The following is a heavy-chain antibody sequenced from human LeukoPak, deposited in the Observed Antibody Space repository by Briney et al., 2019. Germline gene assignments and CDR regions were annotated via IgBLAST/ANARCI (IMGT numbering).Heavy chain of an antibody. Sequence: ASVKVSCKASGYTFTSYGISWVRQAPGQGLEWMGWISAYNGNTNYAQKLQGRVTMTTDTSTSTAYMELRSLRSDDTAVYYCARPSNYDFWSGLPSWGQGTLVTVSS. V-gene: IGHV1-18*01. CDR2: ISAYNGNT. CDR1: GYTFTSYG. D-gene: IGHD3-3*01. J-gene: IGHJ5*02. CDR3: ARPSNYDFWSGLPS.